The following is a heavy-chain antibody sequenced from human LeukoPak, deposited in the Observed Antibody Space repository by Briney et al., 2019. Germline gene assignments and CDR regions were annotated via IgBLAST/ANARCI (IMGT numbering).Heavy chain of an antibody. CDR1: GGSISSYY. V-gene: IGHV4-39*01. J-gene: IGHJ6*03. D-gene: IGHD4-17*01. Sequence: PSETLSLTCTVSGGSISSYYWSWIRQPPGKGLEWIGSIYFTGSTYYNPSLKSRVTVSVDTSKNQFSLKLSFVTAADTAVYYCAGHQGNYGDHYYYMDVWGKGTTVTVSS. CDR2: IYFTGST. CDR3: AGHQGNYGDHYYYMDV.